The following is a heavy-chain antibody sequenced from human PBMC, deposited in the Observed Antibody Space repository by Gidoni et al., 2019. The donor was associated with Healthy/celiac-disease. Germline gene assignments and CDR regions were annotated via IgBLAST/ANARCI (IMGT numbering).Heavy chain of an antibody. CDR1: GGSISSSSYY. CDR3: ARHAYYYDSSGYYLFDY. CDR2: IYYRGRT. D-gene: IGHD3-22*01. Sequence: QLQLQESGPGLVKPSETLSLTCTVSGGSISSSSYYWGWIRQPPGKGLEWIGSIYYRGRTYYNPSLKSRVTISVDTSKNQFSLKLSSVTAADTAGYYCARHAYYYDSSGYYLFDYWGQGTLVTVSS. J-gene: IGHJ4*02. V-gene: IGHV4-39*01.